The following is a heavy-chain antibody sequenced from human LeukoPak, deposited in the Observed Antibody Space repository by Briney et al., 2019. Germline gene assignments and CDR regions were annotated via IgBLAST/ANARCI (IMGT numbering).Heavy chain of an antibody. Sequence: GASVKVSCKASGGTFSSYAISWVRQAPGQGLEWMGGIIPIFGTANYAQKFQGRVTITADESTSTAYMELSSLRSEDTAVYYCARSRADSSGYDWVWFDPWGQGTLVTVSS. V-gene: IGHV1-69*13. CDR1: GGTFSSYA. D-gene: IGHD3-22*01. CDR2: IIPIFGTA. J-gene: IGHJ5*02. CDR3: ARSRADSSGYDWVWFDP.